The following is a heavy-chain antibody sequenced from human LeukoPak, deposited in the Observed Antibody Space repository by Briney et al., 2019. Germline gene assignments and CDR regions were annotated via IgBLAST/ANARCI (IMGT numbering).Heavy chain of an antibody. D-gene: IGHD4-17*01. CDR1: GGSFSGYY. CDR3: ARAYGDPKAYYYYGMDV. Sequence: SETLSLTCAVYGGSFSGYYWSWIRQPPGKGLEWIGEINHSGSTNYNPSLKSRVTISVDTPKDQFSLKLSSVTAADTAVYYCARAYGDPKAYYYYGMDVWGQGTTVTVSS. CDR2: INHSGST. J-gene: IGHJ6*02. V-gene: IGHV4-34*01.